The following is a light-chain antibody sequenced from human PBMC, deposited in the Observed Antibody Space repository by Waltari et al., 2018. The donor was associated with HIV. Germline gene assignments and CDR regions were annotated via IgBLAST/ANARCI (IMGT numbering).Light chain of an antibody. CDR3: QQYKRYPWT. Sequence: DIQMTQSPSTLSASVGDRVTITCRASQSISTWLARYQQKPGKAPKLLIYKVSCLGSGVPSRFSGSGSGTEFTLTISSLQPDDFATYYCQQYKRYPWTFGQGTKVEIK. CDR1: QSISTW. V-gene: IGKV1-5*03. J-gene: IGKJ1*01. CDR2: KVS.